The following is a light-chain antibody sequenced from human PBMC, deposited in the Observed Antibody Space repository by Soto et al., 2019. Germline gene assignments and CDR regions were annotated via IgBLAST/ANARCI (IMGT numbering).Light chain of an antibody. CDR2: GAS. J-gene: IGKJ1*01. CDR3: QQYNNWPPWT. Sequence: EVVMTQSSATLSVSPGERATLSCRASESVSSNLAWYQQRPGQAPRLVIYGASTRATGIPARFSGGGSGTEFTLTISSLQSEDFAVYYCQQYNNWPPWTFGQGTKVDIK. V-gene: IGKV3-15*01. CDR1: ESVSSN.